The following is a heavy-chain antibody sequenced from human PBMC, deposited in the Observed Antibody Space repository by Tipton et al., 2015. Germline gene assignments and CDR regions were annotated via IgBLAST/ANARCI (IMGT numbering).Heavy chain of an antibody. CDR3: ARAGYFDDQTPNWIDA. D-gene: IGHD3-22*01. J-gene: IGHJ5*02. CDR1: GASIGSGGTY. Sequence: TLSLTCTVSGASIGSGGTYWSWIRQFPGKGLEWIGHIYFSGSTFYSPSLKSRLTISKDTSKNQLFLKLTSVTAADTAIYYCARAGYFDDQTPNWIDAWGQGALVTVST. V-gene: IGHV4-31*03. CDR2: IYFSGST.